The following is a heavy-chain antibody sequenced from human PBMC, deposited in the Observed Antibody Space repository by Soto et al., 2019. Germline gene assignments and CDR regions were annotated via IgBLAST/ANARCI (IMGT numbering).Heavy chain of an antibody. V-gene: IGHV1-69*06. CDR1: GGTFSSYA. D-gene: IGHD4-17*01. Sequence: QVQLVQSGAEVKKPGSSVKVSCKASGGTFSSYAISWVRQAPGQGLEWMGGIIPIFGTADYAQKFQGRVTISADKSTSPAYMELSSLRSEDTAVYDCARGQVDYGAINWFDPWGEGTLVTVSS. J-gene: IGHJ5*02. CDR3: ARGQVDYGAINWFDP. CDR2: IIPIFGTA.